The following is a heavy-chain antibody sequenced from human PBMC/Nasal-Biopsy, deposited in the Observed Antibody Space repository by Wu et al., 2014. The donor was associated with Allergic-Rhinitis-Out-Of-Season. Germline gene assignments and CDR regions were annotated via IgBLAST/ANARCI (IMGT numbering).Heavy chain of an antibody. CDR1: GFIFSDYY. J-gene: IGHJ5*02. V-gene: IGHV3-72*01. CDR3: TRDPGRNWFDP. CDR2: IRDKVTSYST. D-gene: IGHD1-14*01. Sequence: LRLSCAASGFIFSDYYMDWVRQAPGKGLEWLGRIRDKVTSYSTEYAASVKGRFTISRDDSKNSLYLQMNSLETEDTAIYYCTRDPGRNWFDPWGQGTLVTVSS.